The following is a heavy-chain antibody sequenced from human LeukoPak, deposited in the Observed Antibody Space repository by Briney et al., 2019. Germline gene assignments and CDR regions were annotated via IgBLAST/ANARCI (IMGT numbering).Heavy chain of an antibody. J-gene: IGHJ3*02. CDR3: ARDGDYEPDAFDI. D-gene: IGHD4-17*01. Sequence: GGSLRLSCAASGFTFSSYSMNWVRQAPGKGLEWVSSISSSGSTIYYADSVKGRFTISRDNAKNSLYLQMNSLRAEDTAVYYCARDGDYEPDAFDIWGQGTMVTVSS. CDR2: ISSSGSTI. V-gene: IGHV3-48*04. CDR1: GFTFSSYS.